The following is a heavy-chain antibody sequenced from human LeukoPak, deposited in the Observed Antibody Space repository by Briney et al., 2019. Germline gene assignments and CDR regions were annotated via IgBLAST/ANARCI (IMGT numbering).Heavy chain of an antibody. J-gene: IGHJ4*02. Sequence: PGGSLRLSCAASEFPFSSYVMHWVRQVPGKGLVWVSRISHDGRSRTYADSVKGRFTISRHNAENTLYLQMNSLRVEDTAVYFCARDRDYIFFDYWGQGALVTVSS. CDR2: ISHDGRSR. CDR1: EFPFSSYV. CDR3: ARDRDYIFFDY. V-gene: IGHV3-74*03. D-gene: IGHD4-11*01.